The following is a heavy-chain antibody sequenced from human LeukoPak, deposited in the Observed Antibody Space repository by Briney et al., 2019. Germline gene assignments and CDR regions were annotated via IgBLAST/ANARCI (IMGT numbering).Heavy chain of an antibody. V-gene: IGHV4-38-2*02. CDR3: ARLRQWLVPDAFDI. J-gene: IGHJ3*02. CDR2: INHSGST. Sequence: SETLSLTCTVSGYSITSGYYWGWIRQPPGKGLEWIGEINHSGSTNYNPSLKSRVTISVDTSKNQFSLKLSSVTAADTAVYYCARLRQWLVPDAFDIWGQGTMVTVSS. CDR1: GYSITSGYY. D-gene: IGHD6-19*01.